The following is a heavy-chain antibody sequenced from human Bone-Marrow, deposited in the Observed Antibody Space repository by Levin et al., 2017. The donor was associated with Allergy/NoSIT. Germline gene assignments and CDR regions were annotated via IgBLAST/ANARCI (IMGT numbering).Heavy chain of an antibody. J-gene: IGHJ6*03. V-gene: IGHV1-18*01. CDR3: ARGHGYYNYMDV. CDR2: ITIFNLNT. Sequence: ASVKVSCKASGYSFTTYGINWVRQAPGQGLEWMGWITIFNLNTKYAQNFQDRVTLTTDLSTNTAYMELRTLRPDDTAVYYCARGHGYYNYMDVWGKGTTVTVSS. D-gene: IGHD3-3*01. CDR1: GYSFTTYG.